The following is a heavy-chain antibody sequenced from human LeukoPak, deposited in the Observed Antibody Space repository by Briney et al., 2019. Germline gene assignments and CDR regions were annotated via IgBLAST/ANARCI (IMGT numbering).Heavy chain of an antibody. J-gene: IGHJ4*02. V-gene: IGHV3-23*01. Sequence: GGSLRLSCAASGFTFSSYWMSWVRQAPGKGLEWVSAISGSGGSTYYADSVKGRITISRDSSKNTLYLQMNSLRAEDTAVYYCAKGVGYCSGGSCQQFDYWGQGTLVTASS. D-gene: IGHD2-15*01. CDR1: GFTFSSYW. CDR2: ISGSGGST. CDR3: AKGVGYCSGGSCQQFDY.